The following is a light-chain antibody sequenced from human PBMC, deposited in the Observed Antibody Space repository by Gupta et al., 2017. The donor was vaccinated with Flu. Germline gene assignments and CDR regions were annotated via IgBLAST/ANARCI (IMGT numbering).Light chain of an antibody. CDR1: QDINNY. V-gene: IGKV1-33*01. CDR3: QQYDTLPIT. Sequence: DIQMTQSPSSLSASVGDRVTITCQASQDINNYLNWYQQKPGKAPKLLIYKASTLETGVPSRFSGGGSGTDFTFAISSLQPEDIATYFCQQYDTLPITFGQGTRLEIK. J-gene: IGKJ5*01. CDR2: KAS.